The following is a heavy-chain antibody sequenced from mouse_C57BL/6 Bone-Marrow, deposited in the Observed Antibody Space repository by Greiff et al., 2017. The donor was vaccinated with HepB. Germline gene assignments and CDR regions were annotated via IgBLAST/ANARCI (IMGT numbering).Heavy chain of an antibody. Sequence: QVQLKQPGAELVKPGASVKLSCKASGYTFTSYWMHWVKQRPGRGLEWIGRIDPNSGGTKYNEKFKSKATLTVDKPSSTAYMQLSSLTSEDSAVYYCAREETMVTTDGLWFAYWGQGTLVTVSA. V-gene: IGHV1-72*01. CDR3: AREETMVTTDGLWFAY. CDR1: GYTFTSYW. J-gene: IGHJ3*01. D-gene: IGHD2-2*01. CDR2: IDPNSGGT.